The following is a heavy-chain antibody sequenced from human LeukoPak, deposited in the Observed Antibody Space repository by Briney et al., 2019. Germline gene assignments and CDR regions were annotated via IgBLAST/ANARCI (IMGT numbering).Heavy chain of an antibody. Sequence: PSETLSLTCTVSGGSISSYYWSWIRQPPGKGLEWIGYIYYSGSTNYNPSLKSRVTISVDTSKNQFSLKLSSVTAADTAVYHCARVGYCSGGSCYSSPLFDYWGQGTLVTVSS. D-gene: IGHD2-15*01. V-gene: IGHV4-59*01. J-gene: IGHJ4*02. CDR1: GGSISSYY. CDR3: ARVGYCSGGSCYSSPLFDY. CDR2: IYYSGST.